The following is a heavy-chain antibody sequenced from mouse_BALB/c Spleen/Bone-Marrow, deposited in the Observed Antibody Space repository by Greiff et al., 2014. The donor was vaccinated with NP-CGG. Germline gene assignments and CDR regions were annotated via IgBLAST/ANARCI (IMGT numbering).Heavy chain of an antibody. Sequence: DVHLVESGGGLVKPGGSLKLSCAASGFTFSDYYMYWVRQTPKKRLEWVATISDGGSYTYYPDSVKGRFTISRDNAKNNLYLQMSSLKSEDTAMYYCAREGDGAYWGQGTLVTVSA. CDR3: AREGDGAY. CDR1: GFTFSDYY. V-gene: IGHV5-4*02. CDR2: ISDGGSYT. D-gene: IGHD3-3*01. J-gene: IGHJ3*01.